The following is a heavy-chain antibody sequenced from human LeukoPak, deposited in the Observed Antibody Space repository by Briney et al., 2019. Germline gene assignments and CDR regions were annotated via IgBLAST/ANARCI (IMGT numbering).Heavy chain of an antibody. J-gene: IGHJ4*02. CDR1: GFTVSTNC. V-gene: IGHV3-53*04. D-gene: IGHD5-18*01. CDR2: IYSGGTT. CDR3: ARVDTVMAYYFDL. Sequence: GGSLGLSCAASGFTVSTNCMTWVRQAPGKGLEWVSTIYSGGTTYYADSVMGRFTISRHNSRNTLYLQMNSLRAEDTAVYYCARVDTVMAYYFDLWGQGTLVTVSS.